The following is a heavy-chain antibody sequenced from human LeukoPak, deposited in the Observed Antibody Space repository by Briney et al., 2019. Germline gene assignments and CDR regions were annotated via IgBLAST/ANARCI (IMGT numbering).Heavy chain of an antibody. Sequence: PSETLSLTCAVYGGSFSGYYWSWIRQPPGKGLEWIGEINHSGSTNYNPSLKSRVTISVDTSKNQFSLKLSSVTAADTAVYYCARGVGNDYVYWCDPWGQGTLVTVSS. D-gene: IGHD4-17*01. V-gene: IGHV4-34*01. CDR3: ARGVGNDYVYWCDP. CDR2: INHSGST. CDR1: GGSFSGYY. J-gene: IGHJ5*02.